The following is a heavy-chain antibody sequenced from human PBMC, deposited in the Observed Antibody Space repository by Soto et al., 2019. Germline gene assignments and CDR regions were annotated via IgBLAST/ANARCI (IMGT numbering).Heavy chain of an antibody. D-gene: IGHD2-15*01. CDR3: VRGEGYCSGGTCYRWFDP. CDR2: INAGNGNT. Sequence: ASVKVSCKTSGYTFTKYALHWVRQAPGQRLEWMGWINAGNGNTKYSQKFQGRVTFTRDTSASTSYMQLSSLRSEDTAVYYCVRGEGYCSGGTCYRWFDPWG. J-gene: IGHJ5*02. V-gene: IGHV1-3*01. CDR1: GYTFTKYA.